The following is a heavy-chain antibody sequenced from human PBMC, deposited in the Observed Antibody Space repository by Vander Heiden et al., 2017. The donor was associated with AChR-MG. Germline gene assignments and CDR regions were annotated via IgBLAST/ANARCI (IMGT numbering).Heavy chain of an antibody. D-gene: IGHD3-10*01. Sequence: QVQLQESGPGLVKPSGSMSFTCAVSGGSISSRNWWSGVRQPQGKGLEWIGEIYHRGRTNYNPSLKSRVTISVDKSKNQFSLKLSSVTAADTAVYYWARLWDGSKDWLDYWGQGTLVTVSS. CDR2: IYHRGRT. CDR3: ARLWDGSKDWLDY. V-gene: IGHV4-4*02. CDR1: GGSISSRNW. J-gene: IGHJ4*02.